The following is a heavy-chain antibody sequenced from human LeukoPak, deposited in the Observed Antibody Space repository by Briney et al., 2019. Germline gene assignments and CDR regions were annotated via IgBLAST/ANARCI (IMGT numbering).Heavy chain of an antibody. D-gene: IGHD6-13*01. CDR2: ISYDGSNK. V-gene: IGHV3-30*18. Sequence: GGSLRLSCAASGFTFSSYGMHWVRQAAGKGLVWVAVISYDGSNKYYADFVKGRFTISRDNSKNTLYLQMNSLRAEDTAVYYCAKGPYSSSWYFDYWGQGTLVTVSS. CDR1: GFTFSSYG. J-gene: IGHJ4*02. CDR3: AKGPYSSSWYFDY.